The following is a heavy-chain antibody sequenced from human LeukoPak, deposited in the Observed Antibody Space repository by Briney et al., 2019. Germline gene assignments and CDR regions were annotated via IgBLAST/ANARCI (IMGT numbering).Heavy chain of an antibody. CDR3: ARHSGYSVNYGMDV. Sequence: SETLSLTCAVYGGSFSGYYWSWIRQPPGKGLEWIGEINHSGSTNYNPSLKSRVTISVDTSKNQFSLKLSSVTAADTAVYYCARHSGYSVNYGMDVWGQGTTVTVSS. CDR2: INHSGST. V-gene: IGHV4-34*01. D-gene: IGHD4-11*01. CDR1: GGSFSGYY. J-gene: IGHJ6*02.